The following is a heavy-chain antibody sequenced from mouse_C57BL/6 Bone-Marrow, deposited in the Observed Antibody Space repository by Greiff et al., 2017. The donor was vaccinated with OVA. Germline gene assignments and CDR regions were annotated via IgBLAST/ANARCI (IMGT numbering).Heavy chain of an antibody. CDR3: AREGATGNWYFDV. V-gene: IGHV1-4*01. J-gene: IGHJ1*03. CDR1: GYTFTSYT. CDR2: INPSSGYT. D-gene: IGHD4-1*02. Sequence: QVQLKESGAELARPGASVKMSCKASGYTFTSYTMHWVKQRPGQGLEWIGYINPSSGYTKYNQKFKDKATLTADKSSSTAYMQLSSLTSEDSAVYYGAREGATGNWYFDVWGTGTTVTVSS.